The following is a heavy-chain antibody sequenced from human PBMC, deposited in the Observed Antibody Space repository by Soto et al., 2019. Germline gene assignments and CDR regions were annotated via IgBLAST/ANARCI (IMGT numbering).Heavy chain of an antibody. D-gene: IGHD2-15*01. CDR1: GGTFSTYA. J-gene: IGHJ6*02. CDR2: IIPIFGTA. CDR3: ARHPGRPYYYYGMDV. Sequence: QVQLVQSGAEVKKPGSSVKVSCKASGGTFSTYAISWVRQAPGQGLEWMGGIIPIFGTADYAQKFQGRVTIAADESTSTAYMELSSLRSQDTAVYYCARHPGRPYYYYGMDVWGQGTTVTVSS. V-gene: IGHV1-69*12.